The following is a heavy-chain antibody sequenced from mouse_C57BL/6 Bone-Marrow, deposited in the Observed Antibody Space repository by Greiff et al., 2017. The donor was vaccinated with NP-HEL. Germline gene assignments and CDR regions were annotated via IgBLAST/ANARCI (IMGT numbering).Heavy chain of an antibody. Sequence: EVKLVESGGGLVKPGGSLKLSCAASGFTFSSYAMSWVRQTPEKRLEWVATISDGGSYTYYPDNVKGRFTISRDNAKHNLYLQMSHLKSEDTAMYYCARDWRGDGFAYWGQGTLVTVSA. D-gene: IGHD3-3*01. CDR2: ISDGGSYT. CDR1: GFTFSSYA. CDR3: ARDWRGDGFAY. J-gene: IGHJ3*01. V-gene: IGHV5-4*01.